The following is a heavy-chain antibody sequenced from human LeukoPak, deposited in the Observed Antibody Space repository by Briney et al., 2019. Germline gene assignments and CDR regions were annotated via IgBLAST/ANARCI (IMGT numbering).Heavy chain of an antibody. Sequence: ASVKVSCKASGYTFTSYAMHWVRQAPGQRLERMGWINAGNGNTKYSQKFQGRVTITRDTSASTAYMELSSLRSEDTAVYYCARASITMVRGVINGLGYWGQGTLVTVSS. J-gene: IGHJ4*02. CDR3: ARASITMVRGVINGLGY. CDR1: GYTFTSYA. D-gene: IGHD3-10*01. CDR2: INAGNGNT. V-gene: IGHV1-3*01.